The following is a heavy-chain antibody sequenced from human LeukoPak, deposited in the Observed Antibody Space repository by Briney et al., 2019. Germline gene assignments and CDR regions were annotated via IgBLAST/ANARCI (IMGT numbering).Heavy chain of an antibody. J-gene: IGHJ5*02. Sequence: SETLSLTCTVSGGSISSSSYYWGWIRQPPGKGLEWIGSIYYSGSTYYNPSLKSRVTISVDTSKNQFSLKLSSVTAADTAVYYCARGRVATITGWFDPWGQGTLVTVSS. CDR1: GGSISSSSYY. CDR3: ARGRVATITGWFDP. V-gene: IGHV4-39*07. D-gene: IGHD5-12*01. CDR2: IYYSGST.